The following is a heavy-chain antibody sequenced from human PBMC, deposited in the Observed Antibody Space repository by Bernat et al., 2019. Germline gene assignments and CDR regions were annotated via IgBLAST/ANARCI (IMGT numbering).Heavy chain of an antibody. CDR3: ACGSSGWYKPLDY. Sequence: QVQLVESGGGVVQPGRSLRLSCAASGFTFSSYDMHWVRQAPGKGLEWVAVISYDGSNKYYADSVKGRFTISRDNSKNTLYLQMNSLRAEDTAVYYCACGSSGWYKPLDYWGQGTLVDVAS. CDR1: GFTFSSYD. J-gene: IGHJ4*02. CDR2: ISYDGSNK. V-gene: IGHV3-30*01. D-gene: IGHD6-19*01.